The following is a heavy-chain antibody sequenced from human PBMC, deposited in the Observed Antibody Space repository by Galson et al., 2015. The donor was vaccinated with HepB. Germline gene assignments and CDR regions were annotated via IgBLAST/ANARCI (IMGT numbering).Heavy chain of an antibody. CDR3: VKEGAWFGGDWFDP. Sequence: LRLSCAGSGFIFRHHAMAWIRQAPGKGLKWVSGINGRGSTRSYSDAVKGRFSISRDNSKDTVFLQMDNLRPEDTAVYYCVKEGAWFGGDWFDPWGQGALVTVS. CDR2: INGRGSTR. D-gene: IGHD3-16*01. V-gene: IGHV3-23*01. J-gene: IGHJ5*02. CDR1: GFIFRHHA.